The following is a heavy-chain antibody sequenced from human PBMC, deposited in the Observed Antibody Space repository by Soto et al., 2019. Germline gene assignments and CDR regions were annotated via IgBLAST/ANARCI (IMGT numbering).Heavy chain of an antibody. D-gene: IGHD3-10*01. CDR1: GGTFSSYA. V-gene: IGHV1-69*13. CDR3: ARAPRYGSGTNYGMDV. J-gene: IGHJ6*02. Sequence: VASVKVSCKASGGTFSSYAISWVRQAPGQGLEWMGGIIPIFGTANYAQKFQGRVTITADESTSTAYMELSSLRSEDTAVYYCARAPRYGSGTNYGMDVWGQGTTVTVSS. CDR2: IIPIFGTA.